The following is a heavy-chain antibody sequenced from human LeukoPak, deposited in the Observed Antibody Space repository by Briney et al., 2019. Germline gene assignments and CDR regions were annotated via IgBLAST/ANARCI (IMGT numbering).Heavy chain of an antibody. V-gene: IGHV4-34*01. CDR1: GGSFSGYY. D-gene: IGHD3-10*01. CDR3: ARRMVRGVIHY. CDR2: INHSGST. J-gene: IGHJ4*02. Sequence: SETLSLTCAVYGGSFSGYYWSWIRQPPGKGLEWIGEINHSGSTNYNPSLKSRVTISVDTSKNQFSLKLSSVTAADTAVYYCARRMVRGVIHYWGQGTLVTVSS.